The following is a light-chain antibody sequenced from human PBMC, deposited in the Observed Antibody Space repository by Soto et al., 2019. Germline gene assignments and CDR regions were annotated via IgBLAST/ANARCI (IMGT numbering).Light chain of an antibody. Sequence: QSVLTQPPSVSGAPGQRVTISCTGSSSNIGAGYDVHWYQQLPGTAPKLPIYANNNRPSGVPGRFSGSRSGTSASLAITGLQAEDEADYYCQSYDSSQSGYVFGTGTKVTVL. J-gene: IGLJ1*01. V-gene: IGLV1-40*01. CDR1: SSNIGAGYD. CDR2: ANN. CDR3: QSYDSSQSGYV.